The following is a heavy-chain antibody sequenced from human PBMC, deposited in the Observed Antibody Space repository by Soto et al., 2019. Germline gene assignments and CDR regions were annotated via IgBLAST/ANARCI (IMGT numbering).Heavy chain of an antibody. D-gene: IGHD3-22*01. CDR2: IKSKTDGGTT. J-gene: IGHJ3*02. Sequence: EVQLVESGGGLVKPGGSLRLSCAASGFTFSNAWMNWVRQAPGKGLEWVGRIKSKTDGGTTDYAAPVKGRFTISRDDSKNTLYLQMNSLKTEDTVVYYCTTDYYYDSSGYYWAGDAFDIWGQGTMVTVSS. CDR1: GFTFSNAW. V-gene: IGHV3-15*07. CDR3: TTDYYYDSSGYYWAGDAFDI.